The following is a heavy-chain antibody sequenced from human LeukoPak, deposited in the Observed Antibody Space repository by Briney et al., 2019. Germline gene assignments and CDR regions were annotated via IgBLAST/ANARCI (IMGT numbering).Heavy chain of an antibody. V-gene: IGHV3-7*01. CDR3: VTDQTGRHPYFFDY. Sequence: GGSLRLSCTASGFHFSTYWMTWVRKVPGKGLEWVANIKEDGSEIYYVDAVKGRFSISRDNAKTSLYLQMHSLSVADTGLYYCVTDQTGRHPYFFDYWGQGTLVTVSS. D-gene: IGHD3-10*01. CDR1: GFHFSTYW. J-gene: IGHJ4*02. CDR2: IKEDGSEI.